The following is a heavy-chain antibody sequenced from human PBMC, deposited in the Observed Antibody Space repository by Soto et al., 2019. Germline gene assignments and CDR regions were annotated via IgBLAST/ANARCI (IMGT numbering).Heavy chain of an antibody. D-gene: IGHD1-26*01. CDR2: IYYSGST. Sequence: QVQLQESGPGLVKPSETLSLTCTVSGGSISSYYWSWIRQPPGKGLEWIGYIYYSGSTNYNPSLKSRVTISVDTSKNRFSLKLSSVTAADTAVYYCARGFTSREHHAFDIWGQGTMVTVSS. CDR1: GGSISSYY. V-gene: IGHV4-59*01. CDR3: ARGFTSREHHAFDI. J-gene: IGHJ3*02.